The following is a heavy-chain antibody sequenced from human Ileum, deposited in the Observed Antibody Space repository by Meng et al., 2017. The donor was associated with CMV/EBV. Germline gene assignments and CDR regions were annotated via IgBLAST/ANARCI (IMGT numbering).Heavy chain of an antibody. V-gene: IGHV3-69-1*01. Sequence: GGSLRLSCAASGFTFSDYCMNWVRQAPGKGLEWVSSISSSSTIYYADSVKGRFTISRDNAKNSLYLQMNSLRAEDTAVYYCAREGEAYCGGDCSSWGQGTLVTVSS. CDR3: AREGEAYCGGDCSS. CDR2: ISSSSTI. J-gene: IGHJ4*02. CDR1: GFTFSDYC. D-gene: IGHD2-21*01.